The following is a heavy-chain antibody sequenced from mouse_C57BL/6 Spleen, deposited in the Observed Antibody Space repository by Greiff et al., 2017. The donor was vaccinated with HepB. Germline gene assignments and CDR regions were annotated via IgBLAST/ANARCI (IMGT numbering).Heavy chain of an antibody. CDR1: GFNIKDYY. J-gene: IGHJ3*01. CDR2: IDPEDGET. D-gene: IGHD2-4*01. CDR3: ARSTCDYDWAWFAY. V-gene: IGHV14-2*01. Sequence: VQLKESGAELVKPGASVKLSCTASGFNIKDYYMHWVKQRTEQGLEWIGRIDPEDGETKYAPKFQGKATITADTSSNTAYLQISSLTSEDTAVYYCARSTCDYDWAWFAYWGQGSLVTVSA.